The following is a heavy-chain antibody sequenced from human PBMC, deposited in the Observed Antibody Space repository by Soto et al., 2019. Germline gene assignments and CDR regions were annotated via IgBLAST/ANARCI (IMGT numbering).Heavy chain of an antibody. Sequence: PGGSLRLSCAVSGFTFSDYYMSWIRQAPGKGLEWVSDISSSGGSTYYADSVKGRFTISRDNSKNTLYLQMNSLRAEDTAVYYCAKGGDDYYYMDVWGKGTTVTVSS. CDR1: GFTFSDYY. CDR2: ISSSGGST. V-gene: IGHV3-23*01. J-gene: IGHJ6*03. CDR3: AKGGDDYYYMDV.